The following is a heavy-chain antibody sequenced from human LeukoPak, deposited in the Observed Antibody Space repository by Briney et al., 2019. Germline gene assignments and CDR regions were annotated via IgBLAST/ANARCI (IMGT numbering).Heavy chain of an antibody. CDR1: GFTFSNYG. CDR3: ARDLGYCSGGSCYDLFDY. Sequence: PGGSLRLSCAASGFTFSNYGMHWVRQAPGKGLVWVSRILSDGSSSTYADSVKGRFTISRDNAKNTLYLQMNSLRGEDTAVYYCARDLGYCSGGSCYDLFDYWGQGTLVTVSS. CDR2: ILSDGSSS. D-gene: IGHD2-15*01. V-gene: IGHV3-74*01. J-gene: IGHJ4*02.